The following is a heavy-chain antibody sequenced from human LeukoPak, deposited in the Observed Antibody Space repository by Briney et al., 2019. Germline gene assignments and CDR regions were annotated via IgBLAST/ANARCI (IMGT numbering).Heavy chain of an antibody. V-gene: IGHV3-48*01. Sequence: GGSLRLSCAASGFTFSTYSMNWVRQAPGKGLEWVSYISSSSSTIYYADSVKGRFTISRDNAKSSLYLQMKSLRAEDTAVYYCARGSTYYDSSGQVPFDYWGQGTLVTVSS. CDR1: GFTFSTYS. J-gene: IGHJ4*02. CDR2: ISSSSSTI. CDR3: ARGSTYYDSSGQVPFDY. D-gene: IGHD3-22*01.